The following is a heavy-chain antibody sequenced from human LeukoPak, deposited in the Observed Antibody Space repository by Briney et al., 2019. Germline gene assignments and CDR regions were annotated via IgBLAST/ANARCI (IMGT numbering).Heavy chain of an antibody. CDR3: ARVVFVSLSFDS. CDR2: MYHRGST. D-gene: IGHD2/OR15-2a*01. V-gene: IGHV4-30-4*08. J-gene: IGHJ4*02. Sequence: PSQTLSLTCTVSGGSISSGDYYWSWVRQPPGKGLECIGYMYHRGSTYNNPSLKSRTSISVDTSKNQFSLRLTSVTGADTAVYYCARVVFVSLSFDSWGQGSLVTVSS. CDR1: GGSISSGDYY.